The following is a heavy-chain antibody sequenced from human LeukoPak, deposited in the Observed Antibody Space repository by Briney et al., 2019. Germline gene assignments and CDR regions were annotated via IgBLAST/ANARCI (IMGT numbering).Heavy chain of an antibody. J-gene: IGHJ4*02. Sequence: SETLSLTCAVSGYSISSGYYWGWIRQPPGKGLEWIGSIYHSGSTYYNPSLKSRVTISVDTSKNQFSLKLSTVTAADTAVYYCARHREYGDYAVPMDYWGQGTLVTVSS. CDR1: GYSISSGYY. D-gene: IGHD4-17*01. V-gene: IGHV4-38-2*01. CDR2: IYHSGST. CDR3: ARHREYGDYAVPMDY.